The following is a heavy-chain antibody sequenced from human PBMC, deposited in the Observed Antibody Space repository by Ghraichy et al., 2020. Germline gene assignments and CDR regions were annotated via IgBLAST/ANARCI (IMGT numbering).Heavy chain of an antibody. CDR2: IYSGGST. V-gene: IGHV3-53*01. Sequence: GALNISCAASGFTVSSNYMSWVRQAPGKGQEWVSVIYSGGSTYYADSVKGRFTISRDNSKNTLYLQMNSLRAEDTAVYYCASAWCSSTSCYYFDYWGHGTLVTVSS. CDR3: ASAWCSSTSCYYFDY. J-gene: IGHJ4*01. CDR1: GFTVSSNY. D-gene: IGHD2-2*01.